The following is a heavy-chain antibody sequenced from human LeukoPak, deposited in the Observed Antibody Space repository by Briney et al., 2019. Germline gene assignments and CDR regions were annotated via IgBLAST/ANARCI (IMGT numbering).Heavy chain of an antibody. Sequence: GGSLRLSCAPSGFTVSSNYMSWVRQAPGKGLEWVSVIYSGGSTYYADSVKGRFTISRDNSKNTLYLQMNSLRAEDTAVYYCARYLYGLDAFDIWAKGQWSPSLQ. V-gene: IGHV3-66*01. CDR1: GFTVSSNY. J-gene: IGHJ3*02. CDR3: ARYLYGLDAFDI. D-gene: IGHD4-17*01. CDR2: IYSGGST.